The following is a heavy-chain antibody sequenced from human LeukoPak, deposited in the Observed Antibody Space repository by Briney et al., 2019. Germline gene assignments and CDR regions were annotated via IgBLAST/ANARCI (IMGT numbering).Heavy chain of an antibody. CDR3: ARGVGRFGNDLDI. Sequence: PSETLSLTCTVSACTFSSYYWSWIRQPPGKGLVWIVYIYYSGSTNYNPSLKSRVTMSVDTSKIQFSLKLSSVTAADTAVYYCARGVGRFGNDLDIWGQGTIVTVSS. V-gene: IGHV4-59*12. D-gene: IGHD1-1*01. CDR1: ACTFSSYY. CDR2: IYYSGST. J-gene: IGHJ3*02.